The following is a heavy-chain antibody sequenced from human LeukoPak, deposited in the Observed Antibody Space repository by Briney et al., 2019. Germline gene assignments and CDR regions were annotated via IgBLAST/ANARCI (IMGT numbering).Heavy chain of an antibody. Sequence: SETLSLTCAVYGGSFSGYYWSWIRQPPGKGLEWIGEINHSGSTNYNPSLKSRVTISVDTSKNQFSLKLSSVTAADTAVYYCARGLLYYDILTGHYKGDDAFDIWGQGTMVTVSS. J-gene: IGHJ3*02. CDR2: INHSGST. V-gene: IGHV4-34*01. D-gene: IGHD3-9*01. CDR3: ARGLLYYDILTGHYKGDDAFDI. CDR1: GGSFSGYY.